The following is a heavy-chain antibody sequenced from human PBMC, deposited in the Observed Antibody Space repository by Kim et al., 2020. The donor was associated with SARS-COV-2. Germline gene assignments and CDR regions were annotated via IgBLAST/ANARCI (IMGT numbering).Heavy chain of an antibody. CDR2: INPNTGGT. Sequence: ASVKVSCKASGYTFTDYYLHWVRQAPRQGLEWMGRINPNTGGTNHVQKFQGRVTMTRDTSISTAYMELTRLGSDDTAVYYCAREARGLGYAMDVWGQGTT. CDR1: GYTFTDYY. CDR3: AREARGLGYAMDV. J-gene: IGHJ6*02. D-gene: IGHD3-10*01. V-gene: IGHV1-2*06.